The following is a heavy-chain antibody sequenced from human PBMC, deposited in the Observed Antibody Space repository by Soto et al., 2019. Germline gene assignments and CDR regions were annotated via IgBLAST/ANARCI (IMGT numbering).Heavy chain of an antibody. J-gene: IGHJ6*02. D-gene: IGHD2-2*01. Sequence: EVQLLESGGCLVQPGGSLRLSCGASGFTFSDNAMTWVRQAPGKGLEWVSSISDDGDSTYYADSVKGRFTISRDNSKNTLFLQMSSLGAEDTAVYYCAKSLSTAVNYGLDVWGQGTSVTVSS. CDR2: ISDDGDST. V-gene: IGHV3-23*01. CDR3: AKSLSTAVNYGLDV. CDR1: GFTFSDNA.